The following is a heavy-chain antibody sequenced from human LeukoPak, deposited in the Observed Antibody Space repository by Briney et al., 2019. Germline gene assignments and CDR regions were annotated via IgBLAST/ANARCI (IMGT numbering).Heavy chain of an antibody. Sequence: GGSLRLSCAASGFTISSSGMNWVRQAPGKGLEWVSGISSGDSGTFYADSVKGRFTISRDNSKNTVYLQLSSLRADDSAVYYCAKGGAGYLDYWGQGTLVTVSS. V-gene: IGHV3-23*01. J-gene: IGHJ4*02. CDR2: ISSGDSGT. CDR3: AKGGAGYLDY. D-gene: IGHD1-26*01. CDR1: GFTISSSG.